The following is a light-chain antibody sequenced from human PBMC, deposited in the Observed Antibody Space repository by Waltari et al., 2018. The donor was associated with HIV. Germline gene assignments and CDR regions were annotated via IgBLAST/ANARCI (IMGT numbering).Light chain of an antibody. Sequence: DIQMTQSPSSLSAYVGDRVTITCQASQDISNYLNWYQKKPGKAPKLLIYDASNLETGVPSRFSGSGSGTDFTFTISSLQPEDIATYYCQQYDNLPPFTFGPGTKVDIK. CDR2: DAS. V-gene: IGKV1-33*01. CDR1: QDISNY. J-gene: IGKJ3*01. CDR3: QQYDNLPPFT.